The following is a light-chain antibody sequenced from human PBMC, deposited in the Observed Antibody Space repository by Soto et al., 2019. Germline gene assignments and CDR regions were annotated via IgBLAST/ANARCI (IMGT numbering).Light chain of an antibody. CDR2: EVS. Sequence: QSARTQPPSASGSPGQAGIISCTGTSGDVGGYNYVSWYQQHPGKAPKLMIFEVSERPSGVPDRFSASKSGNTASLTVSGLQAEDEADYYCSSYAGSNNYVFGTGTKVTVL. J-gene: IGLJ1*01. CDR1: SGDVGGYNY. CDR3: SSYAGSNNYV. V-gene: IGLV2-8*01.